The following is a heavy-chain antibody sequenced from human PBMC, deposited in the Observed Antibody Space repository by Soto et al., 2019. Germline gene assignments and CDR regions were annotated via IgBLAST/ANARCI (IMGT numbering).Heavy chain of an antibody. CDR1: GYTFTSYY. CDR2: INPSGGST. CDR3: ARKGMERPFYPAFDI. D-gene: IGHD1-1*01. J-gene: IGHJ3*02. Sequence: ASVKVSSKASGYTFTSYYMHWVRQAPGQGLEWMGIINPSGGSTSYAQKFQGRVTMTRDTSTSTVYMELSSLRSEDTAVYYCARKGMERPFYPAFDIWGQGTMVPSPQ. V-gene: IGHV1-46*01.